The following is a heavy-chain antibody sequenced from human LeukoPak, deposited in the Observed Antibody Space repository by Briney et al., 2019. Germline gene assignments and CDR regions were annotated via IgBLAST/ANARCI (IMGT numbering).Heavy chain of an antibody. CDR3: ARHPSYCSGGSCYSDY. D-gene: IGHD2-15*01. V-gene: IGHV1-69*02. CDR2: IIPILGIA. CDR1: GGTFSSYT. J-gene: IGHJ4*02. Sequence: SVKVSCKASGGTFSSYTISWVRQAPGQGLEWMGRIIPILGIANYAQKFQGRVTITADKSTSTAYMELSSLRSEDTAVYYCARHPSYCSGGSCYSDYWGQGTLVTVSS.